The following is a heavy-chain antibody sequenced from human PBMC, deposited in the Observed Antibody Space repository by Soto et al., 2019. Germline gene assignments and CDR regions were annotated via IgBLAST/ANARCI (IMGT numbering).Heavy chain of an antibody. J-gene: IGHJ4*02. D-gene: IGHD5-18*01. Sequence: GGSLRLSFAASEFIFSGDARSWVRQAPGKGLEWVSAISGSGDSTYDADSVKGRFTISRDNSKNTLYLQMNSLRAEDTAVYYCAKGIYSYGYNSFDYWSQGTLVTVSS. CDR2: ISGSGDST. CDR1: EFIFSGDA. V-gene: IGHV3-23*01. CDR3: AKGIYSYGYNSFDY.